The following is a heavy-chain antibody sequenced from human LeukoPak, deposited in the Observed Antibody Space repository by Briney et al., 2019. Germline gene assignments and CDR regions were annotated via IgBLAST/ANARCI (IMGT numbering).Heavy chain of an antibody. CDR1: GGSFSGYY. J-gene: IGHJ5*02. V-gene: IGHV4-34*01. D-gene: IGHD6-6*01. CDR3: ARVEYSSSYSSKNNWFDP. Sequence: SETLSLTRAVYGGSFSGYYWSWIRQPPGKGLEWIGEINHSGSTNYNPSLKSRVTISVDTSKNQFSLKLSSVTAADTAVYYCARVEYSSSYSSKNNWFDPWGQGTLVTVSS. CDR2: INHSGST.